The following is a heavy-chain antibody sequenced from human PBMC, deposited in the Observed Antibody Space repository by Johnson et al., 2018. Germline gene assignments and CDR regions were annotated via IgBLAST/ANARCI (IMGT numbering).Heavy chain of an antibody. V-gene: IGHV3-30*14. CDR3: AGGSLAALDI. J-gene: IGHJ3*02. CDR2: IKQDGSEK. CDR1: GFTFSSYA. Sequence: QVQLVESGGDVVQPGRSLRLSCAASGFTFSSYAMHWVRQAPGKGLEWVASIKQDGSEKYYVDSVRGGFTISRDNSKTTLYFQMNSLRAEETAVYYWAGGSLAALDIWGQGSMVTVSS. D-gene: IGHD3-16*01.